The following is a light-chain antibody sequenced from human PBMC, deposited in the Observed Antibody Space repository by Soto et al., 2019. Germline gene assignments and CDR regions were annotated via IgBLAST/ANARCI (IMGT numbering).Light chain of an antibody. CDR2: AAS. CDR1: QGISSY. V-gene: IGKV1-8*01. J-gene: IGKJ3*01. CDR3: QQYSSYPPT. Sequence: AIRMTQSPSSFSASTGDRVTITCRASQGISSYLAWYQQKPGKAPKLLIYAASTLQSGVPSRFSGSGSGTDFTLTISCLLSEDFATYYCQQYSSYPPTFGPGTKVDIK.